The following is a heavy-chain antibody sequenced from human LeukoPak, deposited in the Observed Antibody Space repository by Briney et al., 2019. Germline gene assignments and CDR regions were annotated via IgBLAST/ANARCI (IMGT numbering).Heavy chain of an antibody. Sequence: GGSVRLSCAASGMTFRSHWLSWVRQVPGKGLEWVAKISQDGSRTDYVDSVRGRFTISRDNAKNSLYLQMNSLRADDTAVYYCARSYCSGNKCYSDWYFDLWGRGTQVIVSS. CDR1: GMTFRSHW. J-gene: IGHJ2*01. D-gene: IGHD2-15*01. V-gene: IGHV3-7*03. CDR3: ARSYCSGNKCYSDWYFDL. CDR2: ISQDGSRT.